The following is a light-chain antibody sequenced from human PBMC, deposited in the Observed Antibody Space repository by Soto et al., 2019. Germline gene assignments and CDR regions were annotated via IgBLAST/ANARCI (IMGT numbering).Light chain of an antibody. CDR3: QQRSNWPT. J-gene: IGKJ4*01. Sequence: EIVLTQSPATLSLSPGERATLSCRASQSVSSYLAWYQQKPGQAPRLLIYDASNRATGIPARFSGSGSETDFTLSISSREPEDFAVYYCQQRSNWPTFGGGTKVEI. V-gene: IGKV3-11*01. CDR2: DAS. CDR1: QSVSSY.